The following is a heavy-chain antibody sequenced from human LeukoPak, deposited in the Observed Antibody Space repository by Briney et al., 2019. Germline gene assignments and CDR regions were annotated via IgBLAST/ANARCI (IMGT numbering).Heavy chain of an antibody. CDR3: AKDIGSHQWELRD. Sequence: GGSLRLSCAASGFTFDDYAMHLVRQAPGEGLEWVSGISWNSGSIGYGDSVKGRFAISRDNAKNSLYLQMDSLRAEDTALYYCAKDIGSHQWELRDWGQGTLVTVSS. CDR2: ISWNSGSI. CDR1: GFTFDDYA. J-gene: IGHJ4*02. V-gene: IGHV3-9*01. D-gene: IGHD1-26*01.